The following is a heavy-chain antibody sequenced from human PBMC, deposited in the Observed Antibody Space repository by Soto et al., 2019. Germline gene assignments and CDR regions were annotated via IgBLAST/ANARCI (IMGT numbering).Heavy chain of an antibody. J-gene: IGHJ6*02. V-gene: IGHV6-1*01. CDR1: GDSVSSNSAA. Sequence: SQTLSLPCAISGDSVSSNSAAWNWIRQSPSRGLEWLGRTYYRSKWYNDYAVSVKSRITINPDTSKNPFSLQLNSVTPEDTAVYYCARFPWFGELSQDYYYYYGMDVWGQGTTVTVSS. CDR3: ARFPWFGELSQDYYYYYGMDV. CDR2: TYYRSKWYN. D-gene: IGHD3-10*01.